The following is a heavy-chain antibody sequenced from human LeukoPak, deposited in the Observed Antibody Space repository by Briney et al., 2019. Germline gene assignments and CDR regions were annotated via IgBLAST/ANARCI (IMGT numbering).Heavy chain of an antibody. Sequence: GGSLRLPCAASGFTFSSYSMNWVRQAPGKGLEWVSLISGDGGSTYYADSVKGRFTISRDNSKNSLYLQMNSLRTEDTALYYCAKRGWNHGGPIDYWGQGTLVTVSS. V-gene: IGHV3-43*02. CDR3: AKRGWNHGGPIDY. J-gene: IGHJ4*02. D-gene: IGHD1-14*01. CDR2: ISGDGGST. CDR1: GFTFSSYS.